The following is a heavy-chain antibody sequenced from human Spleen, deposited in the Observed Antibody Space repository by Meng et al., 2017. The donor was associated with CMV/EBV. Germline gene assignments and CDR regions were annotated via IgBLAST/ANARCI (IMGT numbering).Heavy chain of an antibody. D-gene: IGHD3-10*02. CDR1: GFTFSSYA. Sequence: GESLKISCAASGFTFSSYAMSWVRQAPGKGLQWVSTIRVSAISTYYADSVKGRFTISRDSSKNTLYLQMNSLRAEDTAVYYCAKGDVAGGYWGQGTLVTVSS. CDR2: IRVSAIST. CDR3: AKGDVAGGY. V-gene: IGHV3-23*01. J-gene: IGHJ4*02.